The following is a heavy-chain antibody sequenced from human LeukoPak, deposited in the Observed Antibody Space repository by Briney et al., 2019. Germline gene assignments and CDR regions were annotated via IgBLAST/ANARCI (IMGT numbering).Heavy chain of an antibody. CDR3: ARGSRQDYDFWSGPTYYGMDV. D-gene: IGHD3-3*01. V-gene: IGHV1-8*01. Sequence: ASVKVSCKASGYTFTSYDINWVRQATGQGLEWMGWMNPNSGNTGYAQKFQGRVTMTRNTSISTAYMELSSLRSEDTAVYYCARGSRQDYDFWSGPTYYGMDVWGQGTTVTVSS. CDR2: MNPNSGNT. J-gene: IGHJ6*02. CDR1: GYTFTSYD.